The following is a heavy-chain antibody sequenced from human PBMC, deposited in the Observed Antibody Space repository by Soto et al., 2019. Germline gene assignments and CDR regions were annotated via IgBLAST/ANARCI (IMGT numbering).Heavy chain of an antibody. CDR2: ISGSGDST. CDR3: AKRSNYDSGSFDY. D-gene: IGHD3-22*01. V-gene: IGHV3-23*01. J-gene: IGHJ4*02. Sequence: EVQLLESGGGLVQPGGSLRLSCAASGFTFNSYAMTWVRQAPGEGLEWVSAISGSGDSTYYADSVKGRLTISRDNSKNTLYLQMNTLRAEDTAVYYCAKRSNYDSGSFDYWGQGTLVTVSS. CDR1: GFTFNSYA.